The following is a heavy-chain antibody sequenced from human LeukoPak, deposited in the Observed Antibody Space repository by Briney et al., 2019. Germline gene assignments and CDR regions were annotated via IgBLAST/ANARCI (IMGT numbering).Heavy chain of an antibody. D-gene: IGHD6-13*01. CDR3: AKDRRDSSSWSPRD. Sequence: QTGGSLRLSCAASGFTFSIYAMNWVRQAPGKGLEWVSVIGGSADSADYADSVKGWFTISRDDSKNTLYLQMISLRSEDTAVYYCAKDRRDSSSWSPRDWGQGTLVTVSS. V-gene: IGHV3-23*01. J-gene: IGHJ4*02. CDR1: GFTFSIYA. CDR2: IGGSADSA.